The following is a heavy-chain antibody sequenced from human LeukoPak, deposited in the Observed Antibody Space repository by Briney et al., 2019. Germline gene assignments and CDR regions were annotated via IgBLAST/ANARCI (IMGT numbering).Heavy chain of an antibody. V-gene: IGHV3-30*02. Sequence: PGGSLRLSCAASGFTFSSYGMHWVRQAPGKGLEWVAFIRYDGSNKYYADSVKGRFTISRDNSKNTLYLQMNDLRVDDTAVYYCAKKGQADDNGKPDWGQGALVTVSS. CDR1: GFTFSSYG. CDR3: AKKGQADDNGKPD. J-gene: IGHJ4*02. D-gene: IGHD1-1*01. CDR2: IRYDGSNK.